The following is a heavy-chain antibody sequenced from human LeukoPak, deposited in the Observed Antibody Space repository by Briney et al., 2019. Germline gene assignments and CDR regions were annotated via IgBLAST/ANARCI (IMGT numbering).Heavy chain of an antibody. J-gene: IGHJ6*04. CDR1: GGTFSSYA. Sequence: SVKVSCKASGGTFSSYAISWVRQAPGQGLEWMGGIIPIFGTANYAQKFQGRVTITADKSTSTAYMELSSLRSEDTAVYYCAGGRVMPGDCSGGSCYLDEINYYYYGMDVWGKGTTVTVSS. CDR3: AGGRVMPGDCSGGSCYLDEINYYYYGMDV. D-gene: IGHD2-15*01. V-gene: IGHV1-69*06. CDR2: IIPIFGTA.